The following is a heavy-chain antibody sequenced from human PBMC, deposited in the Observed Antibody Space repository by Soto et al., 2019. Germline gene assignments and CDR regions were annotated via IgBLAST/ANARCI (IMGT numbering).Heavy chain of an antibody. Sequence: GGSLRLSCAASGFTFSDYYMSWIRQAPEKGLEWVSSISSSSSYIYYADSVKGRFTISRDNAKNSLYLQMNSLRAEDTAVYYCARDTPYIVVVPSDAFDIWGQGTMVTVSS. D-gene: IGHD2-2*01. CDR2: ISSSSSYI. CDR1: GFTFSDYY. CDR3: ARDTPYIVVVPSDAFDI. J-gene: IGHJ3*02. V-gene: IGHV3-11*06.